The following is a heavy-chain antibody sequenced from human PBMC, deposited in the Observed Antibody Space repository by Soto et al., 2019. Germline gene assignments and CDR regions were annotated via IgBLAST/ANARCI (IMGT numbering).Heavy chain of an antibody. J-gene: IGHJ4*02. CDR2: ISGSGGST. D-gene: IGHD3-22*01. CDR3: AKVGGYYYDSSGFPAPFDY. V-gene: IGHV3-23*01. CDR1: GFTFSSYA. Sequence: GGSLRLSCAASGFTFSSYAMSWVRQAPGKGLEWVSAISGSGGSTYYADSVKGRFTISRDNSKNTLYLQMNSLRAEDTAVYYCAKVGGYYYDSSGFPAPFDYWGQGTLVTVSS.